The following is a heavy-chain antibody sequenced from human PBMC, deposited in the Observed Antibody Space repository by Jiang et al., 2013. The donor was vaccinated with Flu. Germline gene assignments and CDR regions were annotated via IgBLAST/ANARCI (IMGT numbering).Heavy chain of an antibody. D-gene: IGHD4-11*01. V-gene: IGHV1-18*01. CDR2: ISAYNGNT. J-gene: IGHJ4*02. CDR3: ARTTFDY. Sequence: GQGLEWMGWISAYNGNTNYAQKLQGRVTMTTDTSTSTAYMELRSLRSDDTAVYYCARTTFDYWGQGTLVTVSS.